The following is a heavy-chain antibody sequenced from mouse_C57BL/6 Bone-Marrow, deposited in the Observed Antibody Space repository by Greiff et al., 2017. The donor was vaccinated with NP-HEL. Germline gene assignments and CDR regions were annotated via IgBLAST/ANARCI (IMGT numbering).Heavy chain of an antibody. J-gene: IGHJ1*03. Sequence: EVQGVESGGGLVQPGGSMKLSCVASGFTFSNYWMNWVRQSPEKGLEWVAQIRLKSDNYATHYAESVKGRFTISRDDSKSSVYLQMNNLRAEDTGIYYCSRTGTKGGYFDVWGTGTTVTVSS. CDR1: GFTFSNYW. D-gene: IGHD4-1*01. CDR3: SRTGTKGGYFDV. CDR2: IRLKSDNYAT. V-gene: IGHV6-3*01.